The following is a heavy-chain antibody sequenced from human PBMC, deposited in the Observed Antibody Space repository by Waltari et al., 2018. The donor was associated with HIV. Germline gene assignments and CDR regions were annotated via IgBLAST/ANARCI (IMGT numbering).Heavy chain of an antibody. V-gene: IGHV3-23*01. Sequence: EVQLLESGGDLVQPGGSLRLSCATSGFIFSNYAMRWVRQAPGKEVGWVETRLSIGDTTYYADSVKCRFTTTRANSKDTLYLQMNSLRAEETAVYYCAKESRGAIDVEDYFDFWGQGTLVTVSS. CDR1: GFIFSNYA. CDR2: RLSIGDTT. CDR3: AKESRGAIDVEDYFDF. J-gene: IGHJ4*02. D-gene: IGHD3-10*01.